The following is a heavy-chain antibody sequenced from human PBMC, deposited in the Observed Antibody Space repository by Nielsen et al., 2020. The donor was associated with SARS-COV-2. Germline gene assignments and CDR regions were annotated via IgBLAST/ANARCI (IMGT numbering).Heavy chain of an antibody. D-gene: IGHD2-2*01. V-gene: IGHV3-64*01. CDR2: ISSNGGST. CDR3: ARSRRVLRSYHDY. Sequence: GGSLRLSCAASGFTFSSYPMHWVRQAPGKGLEYVSAISSNGGSTYYANSVKGRFTISRDNSKNTLYLQMGSLRAEDMAVYYCARSRRVLRSYHDYWGQGTLVTVSS. CDR1: GFTFSSYP. J-gene: IGHJ4*02.